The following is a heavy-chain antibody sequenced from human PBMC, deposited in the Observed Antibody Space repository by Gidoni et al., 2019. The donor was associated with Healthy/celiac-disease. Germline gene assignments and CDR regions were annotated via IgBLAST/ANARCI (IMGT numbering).Heavy chain of an antibody. CDR1: GFTFSSYA. Sequence: EVQLLESGGGLVQPGGSLRLSCAASGFTFSSYAMSWVRQAPGKGLEWVSAISGSGGSTYYADSVKGRFTISRDNSKNTLYLQMNSLRAEDTAVYYCAKDLYSSSWYGDGVDYFDYWGQGTLVTVSS. CDR3: AKDLYSSSWYGDGVDYFDY. CDR2: ISGSGGST. J-gene: IGHJ4*02. D-gene: IGHD6-13*01. V-gene: IGHV3-23*01.